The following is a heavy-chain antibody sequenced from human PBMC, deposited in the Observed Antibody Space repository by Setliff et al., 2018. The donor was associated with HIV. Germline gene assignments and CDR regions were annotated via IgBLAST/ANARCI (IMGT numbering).Heavy chain of an antibody. Sequence: SETLSLTCTVSGASVNSHYWAWIRQPPGKGLEWIGSLYYSGNTNYNPSLKSRVTISADTSKNQFSLKLRSVTAADTAVYYCAGVLSSGYYDGPWGQGTLVTVSS. CDR3: AGVLSSGYYDGP. J-gene: IGHJ5*02. V-gene: IGHV4-59*02. CDR1: GASVNSHY. D-gene: IGHD3-22*01. CDR2: LYYSGNT.